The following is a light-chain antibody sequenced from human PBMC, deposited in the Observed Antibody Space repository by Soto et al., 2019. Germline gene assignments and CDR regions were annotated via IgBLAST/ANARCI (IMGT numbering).Light chain of an antibody. Sequence: EIVMTQSPATLAVSPGERATLSCRASQSISSNLAWYQQKPGQGPRLLIYDASTRATGIPARFSDSGSGTDFTLTISSLQSEDFAVYYCQQYNNWLRWTFGQGTKVDIK. CDR1: QSISSN. J-gene: IGKJ1*01. CDR3: QQYNNWLRWT. V-gene: IGKV3-15*01. CDR2: DAS.